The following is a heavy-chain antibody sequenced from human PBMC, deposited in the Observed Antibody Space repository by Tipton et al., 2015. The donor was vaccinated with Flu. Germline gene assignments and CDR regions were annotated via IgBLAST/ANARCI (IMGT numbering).Heavy chain of an antibody. D-gene: IGHD1-26*01. V-gene: IGHV4-59*08. CDR1: GGSFSGYY. CDR2: IYYSGST. Sequence: TLSLTCAVYGGSFSGYYWSWIRQPPGKGLEWIGYIYYSGSTNYNPSLKSRVTISVDTSKNQFSLKLSSVTAADTAVYYCARLSGATGSIDYWGQGTLVTVSS. CDR3: ARLSGATGSIDY. J-gene: IGHJ4*02.